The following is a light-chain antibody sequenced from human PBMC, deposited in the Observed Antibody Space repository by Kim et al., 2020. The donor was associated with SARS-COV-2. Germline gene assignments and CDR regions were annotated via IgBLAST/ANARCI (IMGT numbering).Light chain of an antibody. Sequence: QSVLTQPPSVSATPGQRVTISCSGSSSNLGSNFVYWYQQLPGTAPKLLIFQNNQRPSGVPERFSGSRSGTLASLAISDLRSEDEADYHCATWDDSLRGVVFGGGTKLTVL. J-gene: IGLJ2*01. CDR3: ATWDDSLRGVV. V-gene: IGLV1-47*01. CDR2: QNN. CDR1: SSNLGSNF.